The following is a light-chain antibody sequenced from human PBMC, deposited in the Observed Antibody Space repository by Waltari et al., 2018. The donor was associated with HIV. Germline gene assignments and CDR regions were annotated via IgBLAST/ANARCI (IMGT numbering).Light chain of an antibody. CDR2: GNK. V-gene: IGLV1-40*01. CDR3: QSYDITLSASVV. CDR1: TSNIGADYD. Sequence: VSGAPGQRVTISCTGSTSNIGADYDVHWYQQIPGTAPKLLISGNKNRPSGVPDRFSASKSGTSASLTITGLQAEDEADYFCQSYDITLSASVVFGGGTKLTVL. J-gene: IGLJ2*01.